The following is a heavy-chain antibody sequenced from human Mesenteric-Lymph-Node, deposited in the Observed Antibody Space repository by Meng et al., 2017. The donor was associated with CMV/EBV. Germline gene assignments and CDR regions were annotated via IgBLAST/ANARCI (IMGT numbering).Heavy chain of an antibody. Sequence: GGSLRLSCAASGFTFSSHSMNWVRQAPGKGLEWVSYISSSSLSIIYADSVKGRFTNSRDNSKNTLYLQMNSLRAEDTAVYYCAKDKGAYDSSGSYFDYWGQGTLVTVSS. CDR3: AKDKGAYDSSGSYFDY. D-gene: IGHD3-22*01. CDR2: ISSSSLSI. J-gene: IGHJ4*02. V-gene: IGHV3-48*01. CDR1: GFTFSSHS.